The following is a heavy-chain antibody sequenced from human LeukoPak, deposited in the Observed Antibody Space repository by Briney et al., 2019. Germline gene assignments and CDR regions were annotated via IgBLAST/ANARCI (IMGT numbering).Heavy chain of an antibody. V-gene: IGHV4-34*01. CDR1: GGSFSGYY. D-gene: IGHD3-10*01. CDR3: ARGFRGPNFDY. CDR2: INHSGST. Sequence: SETLSLTCAVYGGSFSGYYWSWIRQPPGKGLEWIGEINHSGSTNYNPPLKSRVTISVDTSKNQFSLKLSSVTPADTAVYYCARGFRGPNFDYWGQGTLVTVSS. J-gene: IGHJ4*02.